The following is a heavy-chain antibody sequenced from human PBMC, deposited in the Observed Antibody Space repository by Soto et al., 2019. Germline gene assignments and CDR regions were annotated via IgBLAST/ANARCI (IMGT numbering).Heavy chain of an antibody. CDR3: ARRPCATVTLYYFDY. D-gene: IGHD4-17*01. CDR1: GGSFSGYY. Sequence: QVQLQQWGAGLLKPSETLSLTCAVYGGSFSGYYWSWIRQPPGKGLEWIGEINHSGSTNYNPSLKSRVTISVDTSKNQFSLRLSSVTAADTAVYYCARRPCATVTLYYFDYWGQGTLFTVSS. J-gene: IGHJ4*02. CDR2: INHSGST. V-gene: IGHV4-34*01.